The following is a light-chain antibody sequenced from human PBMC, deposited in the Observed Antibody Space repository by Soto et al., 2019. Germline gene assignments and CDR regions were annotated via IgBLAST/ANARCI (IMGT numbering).Light chain of an antibody. CDR3: QTWDTESLV. CDR1: SGHSNYA. CDR2: LNSDGSH. Sequence: QPVLTQSPSASASLGASVKLTCTLSSGHSNYAIAWHQEQPEKGPRYLMRLNSDGSHKKGDGIPDRFSGSSSGAERYLTISSLQSEDEADYYCQTWDTESLVFGGGTKLTVL. J-gene: IGLJ3*02. V-gene: IGLV4-69*01.